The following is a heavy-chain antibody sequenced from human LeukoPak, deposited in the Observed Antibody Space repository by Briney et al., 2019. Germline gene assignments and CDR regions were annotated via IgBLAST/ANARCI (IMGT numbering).Heavy chain of an antibody. V-gene: IGHV1-24*01. CDR3: ARGYCSSTSCYGGDY. J-gene: IGHJ4*02. CDR1: GYTLNDLS. CDR2: FDPEQDDP. D-gene: IGHD2-2*01. Sequence: VASVKVSCKVSGYTLNDLSMHWVRQTPGKGLEWMGGFDPEQDDPIYAQKLQGRVAMTRDTSTSTAYMELRSLRSDDTAVYYCARGYCSSTSCYGGDYWGQGTLVTVSS.